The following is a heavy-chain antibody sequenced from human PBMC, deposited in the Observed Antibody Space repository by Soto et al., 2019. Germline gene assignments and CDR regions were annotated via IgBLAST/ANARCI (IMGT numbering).Heavy chain of an antibody. D-gene: IGHD4-17*01. CDR2: INHSGSI. V-gene: IGHV4-34*01. Sequence: PSETLSLTCAVYGGSFSGYYWSWIRQPPGKGLEWIGEINHSGSINYNPSLKSRVTISVDTSKNQFSLKLSSVTAADTAVSYCARALKAVTTFFDYWGQGTLVTVSS. J-gene: IGHJ4*02. CDR1: GGSFSGYY. CDR3: ARALKAVTTFFDY.